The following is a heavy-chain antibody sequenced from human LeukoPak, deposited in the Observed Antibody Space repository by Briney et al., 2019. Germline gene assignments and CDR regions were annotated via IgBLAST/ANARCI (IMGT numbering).Heavy chain of an antibody. CDR2: IYYSGST. Sequence: PSETLSLTCTVSGGSISSSSYYWGWIRQPPGKGLEWIGSIYYSGSTYYNPPLKSRVTISVDTSKNQFSLKLSSVTAADTAVYYCARKGRLRAVAGTGVDYWGQGTLVTVSS. V-gene: IGHV4-39*01. CDR1: GGSISSSSYY. D-gene: IGHD6-19*01. J-gene: IGHJ4*02. CDR3: ARKGRLRAVAGTGVDY.